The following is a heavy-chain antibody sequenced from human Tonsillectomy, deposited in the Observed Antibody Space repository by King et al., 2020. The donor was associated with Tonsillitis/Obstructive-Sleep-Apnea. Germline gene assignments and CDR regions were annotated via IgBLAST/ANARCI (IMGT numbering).Heavy chain of an antibody. J-gene: IGHJ3*02. D-gene: IGHD2-15*01. Sequence: VQLVESGGGLEQPGRSLRLSCTVSGFTFREYGMSWVRQAPGKGLEWVGFIRSKTYGGTTEYAASVKGRLTISRDESKSIAYVQMNSLKTEDTAVYYCTRVGTGRRYSYDIWGQGTMVTVSS. CDR3: TRVGTGRRYSYDI. CDR2: IRSKTYGGTT. CDR1: GFTFREYG. V-gene: IGHV3-49*04.